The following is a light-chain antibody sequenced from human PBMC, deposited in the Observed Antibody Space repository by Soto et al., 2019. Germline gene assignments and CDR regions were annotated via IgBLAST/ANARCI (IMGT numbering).Light chain of an antibody. Sequence: EVVLTQSPGTLSLSPGERATLSCRASQSVRSNYLAWYQQKPGQAPRRLIYGASSRATGIPDRFTGSGSGTDFTLTISRLEPEDFAVYYCQQYGSSPITFGQGTRLEIK. CDR2: GAS. V-gene: IGKV3-20*01. CDR1: QSVRSNY. J-gene: IGKJ5*01. CDR3: QQYGSSPIT.